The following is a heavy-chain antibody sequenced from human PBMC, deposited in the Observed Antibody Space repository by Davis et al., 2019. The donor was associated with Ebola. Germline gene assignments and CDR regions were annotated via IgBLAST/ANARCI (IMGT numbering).Heavy chain of an antibody. V-gene: IGHV4-34*01. J-gene: IGHJ4*02. Sequence: PSETLSLTCAVYGGSFSGYYWSWIRQPPGKGLEWIGEINHSGSTNYNPSLKSRVTISVDTSKNQFSLKLSSVTAADTAVYYCARAIDYWGQGTLVTVSS. CDR2: INHSGST. CDR3: ARAIDY. CDR1: GGSFSGYY.